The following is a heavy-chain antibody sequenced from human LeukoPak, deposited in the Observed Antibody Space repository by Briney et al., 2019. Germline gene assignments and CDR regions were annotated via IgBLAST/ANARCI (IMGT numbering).Heavy chain of an antibody. V-gene: IGHV1-69*13. CDR2: IIPIFGTA. J-gene: IGHJ4*02. Sequence: ASVKVSCKASGGTFSSYAISWVRQAPGQGLEWMGGIIPIFGTANYAQKFQGRVTITAHEPTSTAYIQLTSLRSDDTAVYYCASSGGDIVVVVAATSYFDYWGQGTLVTVSS. D-gene: IGHD2-15*01. CDR3: ASSGGDIVVVVAATSYFDY. CDR1: GGTFSSYA.